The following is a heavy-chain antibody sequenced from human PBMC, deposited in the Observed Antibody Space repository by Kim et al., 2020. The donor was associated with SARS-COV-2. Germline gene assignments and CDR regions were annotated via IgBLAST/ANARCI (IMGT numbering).Heavy chain of an antibody. CDR2: ISGSGGST. Sequence: GGSLRLSCAASGFTFSSYAMSWVRQAPGKGLEWVSAISGSGGSTYYADSVKGRFTISRYNSKNTLYLQMKSLRPEGQAVNYCAKDGTGDGVPAVSGCYF. CDR3: AKDGTGDGVPAVSGCYF. D-gene: IGHD2-2*01. J-gene: IGHJ4*03. CDR1: GFTFSSYA. V-gene: IGHV3-23*01.